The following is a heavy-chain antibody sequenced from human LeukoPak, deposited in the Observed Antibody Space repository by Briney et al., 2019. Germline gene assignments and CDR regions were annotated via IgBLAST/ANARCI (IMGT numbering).Heavy chain of an antibody. V-gene: IGHV1-2*02. Sequence: ASVKVSCKASGYTFTGYYMHWVRQAPGQGLEWMGWINPNSGGTDYAQKFQGRVTMTRDTSISTAYMELSRLRSDDTAVYYCARASGCSYGINWFDPWGQGTLDTVSS. CDR1: GYTFTGYY. CDR3: ARASGCSYGINWFDP. CDR2: INPNSGGT. D-gene: IGHD5-18*01. J-gene: IGHJ5*02.